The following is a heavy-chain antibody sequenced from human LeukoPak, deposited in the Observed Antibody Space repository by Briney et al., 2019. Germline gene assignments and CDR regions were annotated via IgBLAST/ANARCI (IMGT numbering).Heavy chain of an antibody. CDR2: ISSSSSSI. CDR1: GFTFSSYS. D-gene: IGHD1/OR15-1a*01. V-gene: IGHV3-21*05. CDR3: ARDGKQHLARFYFDC. Sequence: PGGSLRLSCAASGFTFSSYSMNWVRQAPGKGLEWVSYISSSSSSIHYADSVKGRFTISSDNARNSLTLQMNGLRAEDTALYYCARDGKQHLARFYFDCWGQGALVTVSS. J-gene: IGHJ4*02.